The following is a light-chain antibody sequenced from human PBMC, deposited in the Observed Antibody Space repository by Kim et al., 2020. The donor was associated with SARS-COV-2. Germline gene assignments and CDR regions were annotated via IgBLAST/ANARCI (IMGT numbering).Light chain of an antibody. V-gene: IGLV2-14*03. CDR2: DVS. CDR1: SSDVGGYNY. J-gene: IGLJ2*01. Sequence: QSITSSCTGTSSDVGGYNYVSWYQQHPGKAPKLVIYDVSNRPSGVSNRFSGSKSGNTASLTISGLQAEDEADYYCSSYTSSSTLVVFGGGTKLTVL. CDR3: SSYTSSSTLVV.